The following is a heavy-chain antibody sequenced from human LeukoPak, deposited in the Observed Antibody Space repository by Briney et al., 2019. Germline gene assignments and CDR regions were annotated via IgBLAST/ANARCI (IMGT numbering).Heavy chain of an antibody. V-gene: IGHV3-33*01. CDR3: ARDVVAATQTFSYGMDV. D-gene: IGHD2-15*01. J-gene: IGHJ6*02. Sequence: GRSLRLACAASGFTFSSFGIQWVRQAPSKGLEWVAIVWYDGSNKYYADSVKGRFTISRDNSKNTLYLQMNSLRAEDTAVYYCARDVVAATQTFSYGMDVWGQGTTVTVSS. CDR1: GFTFSSFG. CDR2: VWYDGSNK.